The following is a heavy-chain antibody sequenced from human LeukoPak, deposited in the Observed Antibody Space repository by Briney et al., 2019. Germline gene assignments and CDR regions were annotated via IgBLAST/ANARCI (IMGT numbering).Heavy chain of an antibody. V-gene: IGHV3-23*01. J-gene: IGHJ3*01. CDR2: IASSGRNT. CDR1: GFNFNDAA. Sequence: GGSLRLSCAASGFNFNDAAMTWVRQAPGKGLERVSLIASSGRNTYYTDSVRGRFTISRDNSKKTLSLQMNSLRVEDTAIYYCAKDIQLSAWGLGTMVTVSS. CDR3: AKDIQLSA. D-gene: IGHD5-24*01.